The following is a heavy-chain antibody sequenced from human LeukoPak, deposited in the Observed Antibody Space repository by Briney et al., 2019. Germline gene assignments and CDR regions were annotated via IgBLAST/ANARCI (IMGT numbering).Heavy chain of an antibody. Sequence: SETLSLTCTVSGGSISGYYWSWIRQPPGKGLEWIGYIYYSGSTNHNPSLKSRVTISVDTSKNQFSLKLSSATAADTAVYYCARRYCSAGSCYSSFEYWGQGSLVTVSS. CDR3: ARRYCSAGSCYSSFEY. J-gene: IGHJ4*02. D-gene: IGHD2-15*01. V-gene: IGHV4-59*08. CDR1: GGSISGYY. CDR2: IYYSGST.